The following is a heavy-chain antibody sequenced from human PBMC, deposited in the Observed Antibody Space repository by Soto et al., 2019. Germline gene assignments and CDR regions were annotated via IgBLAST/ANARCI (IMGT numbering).Heavy chain of an antibody. CDR2: NYYSGST. D-gene: IGHD3-22*01. Sequence: SETLSLTCTVSGGSISSYYWSWIRQPPGKGLEWIGHNYYSGSTNYNPSLKSRVTISVDTSKNQFSLKLSSVTAADTAVYYCASNYYDSSGYYPLDYWGQGTLVTVSS. CDR1: GGSISSYY. J-gene: IGHJ4*02. V-gene: IGHV4-59*01. CDR3: ASNYYDSSGYYPLDY.